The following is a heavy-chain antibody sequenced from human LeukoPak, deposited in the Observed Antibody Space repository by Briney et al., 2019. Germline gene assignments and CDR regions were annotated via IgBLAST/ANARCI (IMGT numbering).Heavy chain of an antibody. D-gene: IGHD3-9*01. CDR3: ARQIVGLRYFDWLFDYGMDV. V-gene: IGHV4-39*01. CDR1: GGSISSSSYY. CDR2: IYYSGST. J-gene: IGHJ6*02. Sequence: SETLSLTCTVSGGSISSSSYYWGWIRQPPGKGLEWIGSIYYSGSTYYNPSLKSRVTISVDTSKNQFSPKLGSVTAADTAVYYCARQIVGLRYFDWLFDYGMDVWGQGTTVTVSS.